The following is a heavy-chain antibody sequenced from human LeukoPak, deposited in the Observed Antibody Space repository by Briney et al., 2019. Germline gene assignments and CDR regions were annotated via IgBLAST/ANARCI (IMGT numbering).Heavy chain of an antibody. Sequence: SETLSLTCALYGGSFSGFYWSWIRQPPGKGVEWIGEINHSGSTDYNPSPKSRVTISVDTSKHQFSLNLSSVAAADTAVYYCARSFRNQGVYYCYYYYDMDVWGKGTTVTVSS. CDR1: GGSFSGFY. V-gene: IGHV4-34*01. D-gene: IGHD3-10*01. J-gene: IGHJ6*03. CDR3: ARSFRNQGVYYCYYYYDMDV. CDR2: INHSGST.